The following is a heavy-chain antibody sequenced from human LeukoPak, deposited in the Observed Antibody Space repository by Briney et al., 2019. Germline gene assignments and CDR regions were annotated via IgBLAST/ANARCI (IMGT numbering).Heavy chain of an antibody. CDR3: TRHHHNPTYDY. CDR1: GGSFSGYY. J-gene: IGHJ4*02. CDR2: INHSGST. Sequence: PSETLSLTCAVSGGSFSGYYWSWIRQPPGKGPDWIGEINHSGSTDYSPSLRSRVTISVDTSKNQFSLKLNSVTAADTAVYYCTRHHHNPTYDYWGQGTLVTVSS. D-gene: IGHD1-14*01. V-gene: IGHV4-34*01.